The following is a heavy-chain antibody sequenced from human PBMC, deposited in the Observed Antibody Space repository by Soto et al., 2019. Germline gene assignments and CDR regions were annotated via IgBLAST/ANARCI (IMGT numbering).Heavy chain of an antibody. Sequence: PSETLSLTCTASGGSITSSSHFWGWVRQPPGKGLEWIGTIYFTGNTEYTPSLKSRLTMSIDTSKNAFSLRLNSVTAAEAAVYSCAAQPFTRAAGSYGRSNWLDPWAEGTLVTVSS. CDR3: AAQPFTRAAGSYGRSNWLDP. J-gene: IGHJ5*02. D-gene: IGHD3-10*01. V-gene: IGHV4-39*01. CDR1: GGSITSSSHF. CDR2: IYFTGNT.